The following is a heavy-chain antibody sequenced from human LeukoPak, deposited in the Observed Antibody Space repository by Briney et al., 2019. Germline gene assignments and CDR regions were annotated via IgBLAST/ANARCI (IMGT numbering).Heavy chain of an antibody. D-gene: IGHD6-13*01. V-gene: IGHV4-34*01. CDR2: INHSGST. CDR3: ARGGIANNWFDP. CDR1: GGSFSGYY. Sequence: SETLSLTCAAYGGSFSGYYWSWIRQPPGKGLEWIGEINHSGSTNYNPSLKSRVTISVDTSKNQFSLKLSSVTAADTAVYYCARGGIANNWFDPWGQGTLVTVSS. J-gene: IGHJ5*02.